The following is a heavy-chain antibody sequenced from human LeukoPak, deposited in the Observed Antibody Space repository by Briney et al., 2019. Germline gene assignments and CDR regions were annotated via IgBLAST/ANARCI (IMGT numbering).Heavy chain of an antibody. CDR3: ARDYGDKLLDY. J-gene: IGHJ4*02. Sequence: SVKVSCKASGGTFSSYAISWVRQAPGQGLEWMGGIIPIFGTANYAQKFQGRVTITTDESTSTAYMELSSLRSEDTALYYCARDYGDKLLDYWGQGTLVSVSS. V-gene: IGHV1-69*05. CDR2: IIPIFGTA. D-gene: IGHD4-17*01. CDR1: GGTFSSYA.